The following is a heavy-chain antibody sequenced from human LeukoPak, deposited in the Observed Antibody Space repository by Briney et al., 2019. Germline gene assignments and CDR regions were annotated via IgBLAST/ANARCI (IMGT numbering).Heavy chain of an antibody. V-gene: IGHV3-48*04. CDR3: VKEGEAGNAPYSWFDP. D-gene: IGHD3-16*01. J-gene: IGHJ5*02. CDR1: GFTFSSYS. Sequence: PGGSLRLSCAASGFTFSSYSMNWVRQAPGKGLEWVSYISSSSSTIYYADSVKGRFTISRDNAKNSLYLQMNSLRAEDTAVYYCVKEGEAGNAPYSWFDPWGQGTLVTVSS. CDR2: ISSSSSTI.